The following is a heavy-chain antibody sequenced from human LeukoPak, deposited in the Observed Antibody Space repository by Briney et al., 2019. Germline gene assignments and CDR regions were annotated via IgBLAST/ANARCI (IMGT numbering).Heavy chain of an antibody. D-gene: IGHD5-24*01. J-gene: IGHJ4*02. CDR3: ARVERSVRTFDY. CDR2: ISSSNTNI. Sequence: GGSLRLSCAASGFTFSSYSMNWVRQAPGKGLEWVSFISSSNTNIYYADSVNGQFTISRDNSKNSLYLQMNSLRAEDTAVYYCARVERSVRTFDYWGQGTLVTVSS. CDR1: GFTFSSYS. V-gene: IGHV3-21*01.